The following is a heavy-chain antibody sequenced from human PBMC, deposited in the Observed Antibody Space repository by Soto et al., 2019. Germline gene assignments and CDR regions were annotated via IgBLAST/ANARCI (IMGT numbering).Heavy chain of an antibody. CDR1: GGTFSSYA. Sequence: SVKVSCKASGGTFSSYAISWVRQAPGQGLEWMGGIIPIFGTANYAQKFQGRVTITADESTSTAYMELSSLRSEDTAVYYCVLGYCSSTRCLSLYDWAQGTPVTPS. CDR3: VLGYCSSTRCLSLYD. D-gene: IGHD2-2*01. J-gene: IGHJ4*02. CDR2: IIPIFGTA. V-gene: IGHV1-69*13.